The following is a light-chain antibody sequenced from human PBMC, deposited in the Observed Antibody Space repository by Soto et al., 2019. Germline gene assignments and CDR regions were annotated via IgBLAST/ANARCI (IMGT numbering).Light chain of an antibody. CDR1: SGHSSYI. V-gene: IGLV4-60*02. Sequence: QPVLTQSSSASASLGSSVKLTCTLSSGHSSYIIAWHQQQPGKAPRYLMKLEGSGSYNKGSGVPDRFSGSSSGADRYLTISNLQFEDEANYYCETWDSNTRVFGGGTKLHRP. CDR2: LEGSGSY. J-gene: IGLJ2*01. CDR3: ETWDSNTRV.